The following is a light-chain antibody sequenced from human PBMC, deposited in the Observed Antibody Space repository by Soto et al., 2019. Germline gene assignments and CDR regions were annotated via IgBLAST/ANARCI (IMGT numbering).Light chain of an antibody. J-gene: IGKJ3*01. CDR3: QKTNTFPLS. CDR2: AAS. V-gene: IGKV1-12*01. CDR1: QGISTW. Sequence: DIQMTQSPSFVSASVGDRVTITCRASQGISTWLAWYQQKPGKAPNLLIYAASNMQNGVPSRFSGSGSGPDCTLTISSLQPEDFATYYCQKTNTFPLSFGPGTKVDVK.